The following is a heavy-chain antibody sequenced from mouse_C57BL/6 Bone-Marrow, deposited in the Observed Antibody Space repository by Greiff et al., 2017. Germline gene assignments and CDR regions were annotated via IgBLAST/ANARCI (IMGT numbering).Heavy chain of an antibody. Sequence: EVKVVESGEGLVKPGGSLKLSCAASGFTFSSYAMSWVRQTPEQGLEWVAYISSGGDYTYYADTVKGRFTISRDNARNTRYLQMSSLKSEDTAMYYCTRDDYYYAMDYWGQGTSVTVSS. CDR2: ISSGGDYT. J-gene: IGHJ4*01. CDR1: GFTFSSYA. V-gene: IGHV5-9-1*02. CDR3: TRDDYYYAMDY.